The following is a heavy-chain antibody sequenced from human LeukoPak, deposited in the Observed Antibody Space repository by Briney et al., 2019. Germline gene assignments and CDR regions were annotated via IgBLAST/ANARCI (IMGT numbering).Heavy chain of an antibody. CDR2: IGTDGDT. D-gene: IGHD5/OR15-5a*01. Sequence: GGSLRLSCAASGFTFSTYDMHWVRQGTGKGLEWVSAIGTDGDTYYPGSVKGRFTISRENAKNSLYLQMNSLRAGDTAVYYRARGGTSTLIDYWGQGTLVTVSS. CDR3: ARGGTSTLIDY. J-gene: IGHJ4*02. V-gene: IGHV3-13*01. CDR1: GFTFSTYD.